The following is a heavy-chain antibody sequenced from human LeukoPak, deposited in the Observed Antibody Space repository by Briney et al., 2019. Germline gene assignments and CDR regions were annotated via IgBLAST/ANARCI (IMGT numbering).Heavy chain of an antibody. CDR2: IYYSGST. D-gene: IGHD1-26*01. V-gene: IGHV4-39*01. CDR1: GGSISSSSHF. Sequence: SETLSLTCTVSGGSISSSSHFWGWIRQPPGKGLEWIGNIYYSGSTYYNPSLKSRVTLSMDTSKNQFSLKLSSVTAADTAVYYCARGGSEWDRALLTWGQGTLVTVSS. CDR3: ARGGSEWDRALLT. J-gene: IGHJ3*01.